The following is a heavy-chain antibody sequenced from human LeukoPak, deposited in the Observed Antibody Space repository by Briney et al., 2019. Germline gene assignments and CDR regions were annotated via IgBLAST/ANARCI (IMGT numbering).Heavy chain of an antibody. CDR2: IIPILSQT. J-gene: IGHJ3*02. V-gene: IGHV1-69*08. CDR3: AKVRGSDAFDM. D-gene: IGHD3-10*01. Sequence: SVKIFCNTSGGTFSTYTISWVRQDPGQGLEWMGRIIPILSQTNYALKFRGRFAMTADKSTNTAYMELSSLRSEDTAVYFCAKVRGSDAFDMWGQGTMVTVSS. CDR1: GGTFSTYT.